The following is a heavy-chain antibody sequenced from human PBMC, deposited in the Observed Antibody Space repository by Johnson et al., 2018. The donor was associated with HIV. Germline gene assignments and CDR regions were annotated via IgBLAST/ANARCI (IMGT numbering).Heavy chain of an antibody. Sequence: VLLVESGGRVVRPGESLRLSCAASGFTFSSYWMSWVRQAPGKGLEWVANIKQDGSEKYYVDSVKGRFTISRDNAKNSLYLQMNSLRPEDTAVYYCARDRPSGWPDAFDIWGQGTMVTVSS. J-gene: IGHJ3*02. CDR2: IKQDGSEK. CDR3: ARDRPSGWPDAFDI. CDR1: GFTFSSYW. V-gene: IGHV3-7*01. D-gene: IGHD6-19*01.